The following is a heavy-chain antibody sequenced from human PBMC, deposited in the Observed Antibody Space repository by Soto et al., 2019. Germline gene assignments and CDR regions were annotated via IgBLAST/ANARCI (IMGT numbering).Heavy chain of an antibody. Sequence: PSETLSLTCTVSGGSIDSGAYYWSWIRQHPGEGLEWIGYIFSSGSTFYNPSLKSRVTMSMDTSRKSFSLNLRSVTAADTAVYYCARKLPADTSEVVLDSWGLGTLVTVSS. CDR2: IFSSGST. CDR1: GGSIDSGAYY. D-gene: IGHD2-15*01. CDR3: ARKLPADTSEVVLDS. J-gene: IGHJ4*02. V-gene: IGHV4-31*03.